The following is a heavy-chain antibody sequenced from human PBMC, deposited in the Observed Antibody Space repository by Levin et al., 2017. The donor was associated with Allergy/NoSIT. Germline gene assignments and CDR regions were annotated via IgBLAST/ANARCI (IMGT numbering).Heavy chain of an antibody. CDR3: ARVLVGDGWFDP. Sequence: SETLSLTCTVSGGSISSGGYYWSWIRQHPGKGLEWIGYIYYTGTTYYNPSLKRRVTISEDTSKNQFSLKLTSVTAADTAVYYCARVLVGDGWFDPWGQGTQVTVSS. CDR2: IYYTGTT. V-gene: IGHV4-31*03. CDR1: GGSISSGGYY. D-gene: IGHD1-26*01. J-gene: IGHJ5*02.